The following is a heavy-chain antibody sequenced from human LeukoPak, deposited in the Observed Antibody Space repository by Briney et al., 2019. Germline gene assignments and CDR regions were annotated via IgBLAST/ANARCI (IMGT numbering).Heavy chain of an antibody. CDR2: INPNSGGT. Sequence: ASVKVSCKACGYTFTGYYMHWVRQAPGKGLEWMGWINPNSGGTNYVQKFQGSVTMTRETSINTAYMELSRLRSDDTAVYYCASDYCSGGSCLDYWGQGTLVTVSS. J-gene: IGHJ4*02. CDR3: ASDYCSGGSCLDY. D-gene: IGHD2-15*01. CDR1: GYTFTGYY. V-gene: IGHV1-2*02.